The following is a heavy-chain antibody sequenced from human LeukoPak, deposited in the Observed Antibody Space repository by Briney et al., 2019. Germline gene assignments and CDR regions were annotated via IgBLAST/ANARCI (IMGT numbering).Heavy chain of an antibody. J-gene: IGHJ6*04. V-gene: IGHV3-11*04. CDR1: GFSFNNAW. CDR3: AELGITMIGGV. CDR2: ISSSGSTI. Sequence: GGSLRFSCAASGFSFNNAWMSWVRQAPGKGLEWVSYISSSGSTIYYADSVKGRFTISRDNAKNSLYLQMNSLRAEDTAVYYCAELGITMIGGVWGKGTTVTISS. D-gene: IGHD3-10*02.